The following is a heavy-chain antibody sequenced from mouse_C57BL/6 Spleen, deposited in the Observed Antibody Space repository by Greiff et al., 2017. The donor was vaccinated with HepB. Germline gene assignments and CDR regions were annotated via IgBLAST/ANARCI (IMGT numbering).Heavy chain of an antibody. CDR1: GFTFSNYW. V-gene: IGHV6-3*01. CDR2: IRLKSDNYAT. J-gene: IGHJ4*01. Sequence: DVKLVESGGGLVQPGGSMKLSCVASGFTFSNYWMNWVRQSPEKGLEWVAQIRLKSDNYATHYAESVKGRFTISRDDSKSKVYLQMNNLRAEDSEIYYCTGRLHAMDYWGQGTSVTVSS. D-gene: IGHD2-4*01. CDR3: TGRLHAMDY.